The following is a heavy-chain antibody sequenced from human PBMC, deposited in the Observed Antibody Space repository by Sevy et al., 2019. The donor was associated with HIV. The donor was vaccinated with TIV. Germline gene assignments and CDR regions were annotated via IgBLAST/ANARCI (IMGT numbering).Heavy chain of an antibody. D-gene: IGHD2-2*01. CDR1: GYTFTGYY. CDR2: INPNSGGT. J-gene: IGHJ5*02. Sequence: ASVKVSCKASGYTFTGYYMHWVRQAPGQGLEWMGWINPNSGGTNYAQKFQGRVTMTRDTSISTAYMELSRLRSDDTAVYYCARDIVVVPAALGSFDPWGQGTLVTVSS. CDR3: ARDIVVVPAALGSFDP. V-gene: IGHV1-2*02.